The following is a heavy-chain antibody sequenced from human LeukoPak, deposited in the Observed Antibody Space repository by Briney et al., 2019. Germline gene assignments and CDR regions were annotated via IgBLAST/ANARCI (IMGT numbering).Heavy chain of an antibody. CDR1: GFAFSSYA. J-gene: IGHJ6*02. Sequence: GGSLRLSCAASGFAFSSYAMSWVRQAPGKGLEWVSAVSGNGGSTFYADSVKGRATISRDNSKNTLYLLMNSLRAEDTAVYYCAKGLGSLSYYGVDVWGQGTTVTVSS. CDR2: VSGNGGST. D-gene: IGHD3-16*01. CDR3: AKGLGSLSYYGVDV. V-gene: IGHV3-23*01.